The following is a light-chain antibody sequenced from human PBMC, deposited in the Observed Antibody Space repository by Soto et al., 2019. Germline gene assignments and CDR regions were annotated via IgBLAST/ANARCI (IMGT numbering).Light chain of an antibody. J-gene: IGKJ4*01. CDR1: PSVSSD. V-gene: IGKV3-20*01. CDR2: GAS. Sequence: EKVMTQSPATLSASPGERATLSCSAIPSVSSDLAWYQQKPGQAPRLLIYGASIRATGIPDRFSGSGSGTDFTLTISRLESEDFEMYYCQQYGSSLLTFGGGTRVKIK. CDR3: QQYGSSLLT.